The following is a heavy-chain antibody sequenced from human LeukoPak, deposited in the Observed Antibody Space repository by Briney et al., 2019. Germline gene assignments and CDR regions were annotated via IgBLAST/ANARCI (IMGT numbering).Heavy chain of an antibody. CDR3: ARGSTTYMVRGVIWFDP. Sequence: ASETLSLTCAVYGGSFSGYYWSWIRQPPGKGLEWIGYIYYSGSTNYNPSLKSRVTISVDTSKNQFSLKLSSVTAADTAVYYCARGSTTYMVRGVIWFDPWGQGTLVTVSS. D-gene: IGHD3-10*01. J-gene: IGHJ5*02. CDR2: IYYSGST. V-gene: IGHV4-59*01. CDR1: GGSFSGYY.